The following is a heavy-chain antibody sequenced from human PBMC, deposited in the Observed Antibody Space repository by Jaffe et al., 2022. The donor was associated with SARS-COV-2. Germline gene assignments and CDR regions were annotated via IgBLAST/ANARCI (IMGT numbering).Heavy chain of an antibody. CDR2: IGTAGDT. CDR1: GFTFSSYD. J-gene: IGHJ4*02. Sequence: EVQLVESGGGLVQPGGSLRLSCAASGFTFSSYDMHWVRQATGKGLEWVSAIGTAGDTYYPGSVKGRFTISRENAKNSLYLQMNSLRAGDTAVYYCARGGLAAAVDYWGQGTLVTVSS. V-gene: IGHV3-13*01. D-gene: IGHD6-13*01. CDR3: ARGGLAAAVDY.